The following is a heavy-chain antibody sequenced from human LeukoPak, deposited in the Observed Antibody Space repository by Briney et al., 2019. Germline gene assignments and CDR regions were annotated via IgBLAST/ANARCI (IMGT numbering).Heavy chain of an antibody. D-gene: IGHD6-19*01. J-gene: IGHJ4*02. Sequence: SETLSLTCTVSGGAISSYYWSWIRQPPGKELEWIGYIDYSGSTNYNPSLKSRVTISVDTSKNQFSLKLNSVTAADTAVYYCARARSGWYYSDYWGQGTLVSVSS. V-gene: IGHV4-59*01. CDR1: GGAISSYY. CDR3: ARARSGWYYSDY. CDR2: IDYSGST.